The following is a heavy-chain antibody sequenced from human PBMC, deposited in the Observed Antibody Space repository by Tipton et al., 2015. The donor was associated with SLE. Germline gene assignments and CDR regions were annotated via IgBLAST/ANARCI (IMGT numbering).Heavy chain of an antibody. CDR2: IKQDGSEK. V-gene: IGHV3-7*01. D-gene: IGHD3-3*01. Sequence: SLRLSCAASGFTFSSYWMSWVRQAPGKGLEWVANIKQDGSEKYYVDSVKGRFTISRDNAKNSLYLQMNNLRAEDTAVYYCARVLPITIFGVVDYNWFDPWGQGTLVTVSS. CDR1: GFTFSSYW. CDR3: ARVLPITIFGVVDYNWFDP. J-gene: IGHJ5*02.